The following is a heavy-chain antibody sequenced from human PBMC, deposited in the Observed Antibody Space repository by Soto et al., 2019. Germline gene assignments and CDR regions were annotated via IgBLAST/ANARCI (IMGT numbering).Heavy chain of an antibody. Sequence: ASVKVSCKVSGYTLTELSMHWVRQAPGKGLEWMGGIDPEDGETNYAQKFQGRVTMTRDTSTDTAYMELSSLRSEDTAVYYCARVHSRYCSSTSCLYYYGMDGWGQGTTVTVSS. CDR1: GYTLTELS. V-gene: IGHV1-24*01. CDR2: IDPEDGET. D-gene: IGHD2-2*01. CDR3: ARVHSRYCSSTSCLYYYGMDG. J-gene: IGHJ6*02.